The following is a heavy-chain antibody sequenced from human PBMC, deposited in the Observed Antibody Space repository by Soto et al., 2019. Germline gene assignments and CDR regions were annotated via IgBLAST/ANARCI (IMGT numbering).Heavy chain of an antibody. CDR3: TKLIGYCTSTTCPPHYWSMDV. D-gene: IGHD2-2*01. V-gene: IGHV3-30*18. J-gene: IGHJ6*02. CDR1: GFTFSSYG. CDR2: ISYDGSNK. Sequence: PGGSLRLSCAASGFTFSSYGMHWVRQAPGKGLEWVAVISYDGSNKYYADSVKGRFTISRDNSKNTLYLQMNSLRAEDTAVYYCTKLIGYCTSTTCPPHYWSMDVWGQGTTVTVSS.